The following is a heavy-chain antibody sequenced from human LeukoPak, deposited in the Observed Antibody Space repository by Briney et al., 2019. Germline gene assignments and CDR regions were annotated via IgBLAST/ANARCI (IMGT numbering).Heavy chain of an antibody. CDR1: GFTFSSYA. J-gene: IGHJ4*02. V-gene: IGHV3-23*01. CDR3: AKALGYGDYYVDY. Sequence: PGGSLRLSCAASGFTFSSYAMSWVRQAPGKGLEWVSAISGSGGTTHYADSVKGRFTISRDNSKNTLYLQMNSLRADDTAVFYCAKALGYGDYYVDYWGQGTLVTVSS. CDR2: ISGSGGTT. D-gene: IGHD4-17*01.